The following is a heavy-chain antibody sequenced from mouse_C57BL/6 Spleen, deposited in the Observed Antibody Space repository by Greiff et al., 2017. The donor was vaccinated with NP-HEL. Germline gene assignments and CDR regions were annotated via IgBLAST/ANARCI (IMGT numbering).Heavy chain of an antibody. CDR3: TRGWLTYAMDY. CDR1: GYTFTDYE. Sequence: VQLQQSGAELVRPGASVTLSCKASGYTFTDYEMHWVKQTPVHGLEWIGAIDPETGGTAYNQKFKGKAILTADKSSSTAYMELRSLTSEDSAVYYCTRGWLTYAMDYWGQGTSVTVSS. J-gene: IGHJ4*01. CDR2: IDPETGGT. D-gene: IGHD2-3*01. V-gene: IGHV1-15*01.